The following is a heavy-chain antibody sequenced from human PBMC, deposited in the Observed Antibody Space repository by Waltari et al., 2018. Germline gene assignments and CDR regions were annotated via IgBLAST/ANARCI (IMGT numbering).Heavy chain of an antibody. CDR1: GASISFSNY. CDR3: ARELGN. J-gene: IGHJ4*02. Sequence: QVQLQESGPGLVKPSQTLSLTCAVSGASISFSNYWPWIRQPAGKGLEWIGLTYTSGSTNYNPALKSRVTVSVDASKNQFSLKLSSVTAADTAVYYCARELGNWGQGTLVTVSA. V-gene: IGHV4-61*02. CDR2: TYTSGST.